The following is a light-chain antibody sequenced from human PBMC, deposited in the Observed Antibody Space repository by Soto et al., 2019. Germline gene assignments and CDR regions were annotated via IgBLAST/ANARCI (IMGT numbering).Light chain of an antibody. CDR3: QQYNNWPPWT. CDR2: GAS. V-gene: IGKV3-15*01. J-gene: IGKJ1*01. Sequence: EIVMTQSPATLSVSPGERATLYCRASQSVSSNLAWYQQKPGQAPRLLIYGASTRATGIPARFSDSGSGTEFTLTISSLQSEDFSVYYCQQYNNWPPWTFGQWTKVEIK. CDR1: QSVSSN.